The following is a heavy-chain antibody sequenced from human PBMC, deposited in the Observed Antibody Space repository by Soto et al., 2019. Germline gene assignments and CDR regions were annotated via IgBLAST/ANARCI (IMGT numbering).Heavy chain of an antibody. CDR2: ISSSTSYV. J-gene: IGHJ5*01. Sequence: GGVPRLSCAASGFTFSRYGMNWLRQAPGKGLEWVASISSSTSYVYYADSVKGRFSTSRDNAKNILYLEMYALRTEDTAVYYCARDPSEGRVGNWFESWGQGTLVTVSS. V-gene: IGHV3-21*06. CDR1: GFTFSRYG. D-gene: IGHD2-2*01. CDR3: ARDPSEGRVGNWFES.